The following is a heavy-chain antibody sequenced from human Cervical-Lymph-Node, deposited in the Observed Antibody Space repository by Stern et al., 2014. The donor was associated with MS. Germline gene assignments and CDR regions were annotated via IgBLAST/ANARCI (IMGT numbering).Heavy chain of an antibody. Sequence: QVQLVQSGSELKKPGASVKVSCKASGYTFARNALNWVRQAPGQRLEWMGWINTKTGNSPYAQGFRGRFVFSLATSVSTAYLQISSLKAEDTAIYYCARVKPAAILDYWGQGTLVTVSS. D-gene: IGHD2-2*01. CDR1: GYTFARNA. CDR3: ARVKPAAILDY. CDR2: INTKTGNS. V-gene: IGHV7-4-1*02. J-gene: IGHJ4*02.